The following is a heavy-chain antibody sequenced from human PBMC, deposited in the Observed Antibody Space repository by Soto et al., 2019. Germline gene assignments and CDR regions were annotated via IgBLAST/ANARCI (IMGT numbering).Heavy chain of an antibody. V-gene: IGHV3-30-3*01. J-gene: IGHJ6*02. CDR3: ARDGWATVTGFDYGMDV. D-gene: IGHD4-17*01. CDR2: ISYDGSNK. CDR1: GFTFSSYA. Sequence: PGGSLRLSCAASGFTFSSYAMHWVRQAPGKGLEWVAVISYDGSNKYYADSVKGRFTISRDNSKNTLYLQMNSLRAEDTAVYYCARDGWATVTGFDYGMDVWGQGTTVTV.